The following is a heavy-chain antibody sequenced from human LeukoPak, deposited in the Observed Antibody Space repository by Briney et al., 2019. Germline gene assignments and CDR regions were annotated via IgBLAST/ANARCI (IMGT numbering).Heavy chain of an antibody. CDR1: GGPFSGYY. CDR3: AREQWLVPFFDY. V-gene: IGHV4-34*01. J-gene: IGHJ4*02. CDR2: INHSGST. Sequence: SETLSLTCAVYGGPFSGYYWSWIRQPPGKGLEWIGEINHSGSTNYNPSLKSRVTISVDTSKNQFSLKLSSVTAADTAVYYCAREQWLVPFFDYWGQGTLVTVSS. D-gene: IGHD6-19*01.